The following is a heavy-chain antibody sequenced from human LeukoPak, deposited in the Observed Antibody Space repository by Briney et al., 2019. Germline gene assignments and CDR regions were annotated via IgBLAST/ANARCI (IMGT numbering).Heavy chain of an antibody. CDR3: ARGYSSSWYSRPKHWFDP. J-gene: IGHJ5*02. CDR1: GGSFSGYY. Sequence: SETLSLTCAVYGGSFSGYYWSWIRQPPGKGLEWIGEINHSGSTNYNPSLKSRVTISVDTSKNQFSLKLSSVTAADTAVYYCARGYSSSWYSRPKHWFDPSGQGTLVTVSS. CDR2: INHSGST. V-gene: IGHV4-34*01. D-gene: IGHD6-13*01.